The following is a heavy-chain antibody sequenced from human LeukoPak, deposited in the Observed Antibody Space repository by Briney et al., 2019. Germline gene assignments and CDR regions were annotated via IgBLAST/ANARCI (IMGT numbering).Heavy chain of an antibody. Sequence: GGSLRLSCAASGFTFSSYSMNWVRQAPGKGLEWGSSIISSSSYIYYADSVKGRFTISRDNAKNSLYLQMNSLSAEDTAVYYCARGITMMGFDYWGQGPLVTVSS. D-gene: IGHD3-22*01. CDR1: GFTFSSYS. CDR2: IISSSSYI. CDR3: ARGITMMGFDY. V-gene: IGHV3-21*01. J-gene: IGHJ4*02.